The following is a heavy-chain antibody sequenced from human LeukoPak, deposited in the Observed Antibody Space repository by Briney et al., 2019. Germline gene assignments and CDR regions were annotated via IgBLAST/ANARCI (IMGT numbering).Heavy chain of an antibody. CDR2: TNPNSGNT. CDR1: GYTFTSYD. V-gene: IGHV1-8*01. CDR3: ASSITIFGVVTTVTFDY. Sequence: ASVKVSCKASGYTFTSYDINWVRQATGQGLEWMGWTNPNSGNTGYAQKFQGRVTMTRNTSISTAYMELSSLRSEDTAVYYCASSITIFGVVTTVTFDYWGQGTLVTVSP. D-gene: IGHD3-3*01. J-gene: IGHJ4*02.